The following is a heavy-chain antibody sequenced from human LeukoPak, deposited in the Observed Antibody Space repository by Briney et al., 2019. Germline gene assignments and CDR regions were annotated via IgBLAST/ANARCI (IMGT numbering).Heavy chain of an antibody. V-gene: IGHV3-66*01. CDR1: GFTVSSNY. Sequence: GGSLRLSCAASGFTVSSNYMSWVRQAPGKGLEWVSLIYSGGSTYYADSVKGRFTISRDNSKNTLYLQMNSLRAEDTAVYYCARAPYYDFWSGYGNYYYYMDVWGKGTTVTVSS. D-gene: IGHD3-3*01. CDR3: ARAPYYDFWSGYGNYYYYMDV. CDR2: IYSGGST. J-gene: IGHJ6*03.